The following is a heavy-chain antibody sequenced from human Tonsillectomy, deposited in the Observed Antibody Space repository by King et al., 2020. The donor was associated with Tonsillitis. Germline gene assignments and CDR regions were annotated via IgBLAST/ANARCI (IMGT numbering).Heavy chain of an antibody. CDR2: IRYAGSDK. CDR1: GFTFSSYS. V-gene: IGHV3-30*02. CDR3: ACSGYYPYDAFDI. Sequence: QLVQSGGGVVQPGGSLRLSCVASGFTFSSYSMHWVRQAPGKGLEWVAFIRYAGSDKYYADSVKGRFTISRDNSKHTLYLQMNSLRAEDTALYYCACSGYYPYDAFDIWGQGTMVTVSS. J-gene: IGHJ3*02. D-gene: IGHD3-22*01.